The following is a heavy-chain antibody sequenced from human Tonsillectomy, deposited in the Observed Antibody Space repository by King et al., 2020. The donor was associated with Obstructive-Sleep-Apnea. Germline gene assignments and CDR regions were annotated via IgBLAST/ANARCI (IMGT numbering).Heavy chain of an antibody. Sequence: VQLVQSGAEVKKPGASVKVSCKASGYTFTSYAMHWVRQAPGQRLEWIGWINAGNGNTNYSQKFLGRDTITRDTSASTAYMELSSLRSEDTAVYYCARDGSLRPFDYWSQGTLVTVSS. CDR2: INAGNGNT. J-gene: IGHJ4*02. CDR1: GYTFTSYA. D-gene: IGHD4-17*01. V-gene: IGHV1-3*01. CDR3: ARDGSLRPFDY.